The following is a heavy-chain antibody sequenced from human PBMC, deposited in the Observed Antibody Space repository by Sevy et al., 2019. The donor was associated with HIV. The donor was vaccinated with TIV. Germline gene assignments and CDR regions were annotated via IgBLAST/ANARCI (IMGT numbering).Heavy chain of an antibody. V-gene: IGHV3-33*01. CDR1: GFTFRTYG. D-gene: IGHD1-26*01. Sequence: GGSLRLSCAASGFTFRTYGMHWVRQAPGKGLEWVAVISYDGSNKYYGDSVKGRFTTSTDNSKNTLYLLMNSLRAEDTAVYYCRGVGTTTAFDFWGPGTLVTVSS. CDR3: RGVGTTTAFDF. CDR2: ISYDGSNK. J-gene: IGHJ4*02.